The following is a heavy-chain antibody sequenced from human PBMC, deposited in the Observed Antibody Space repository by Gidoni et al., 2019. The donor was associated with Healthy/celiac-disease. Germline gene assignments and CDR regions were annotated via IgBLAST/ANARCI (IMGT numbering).Heavy chain of an antibody. CDR1: GFTFSSYE. J-gene: IGHJ4*02. V-gene: IGHV3-48*03. CDR2: ISSSGSTI. Sequence: EVQLVESGGGLVQPGGSLRLSCAASGFTFSSYEMNWVRQAPGKGLEWVSYISSSGSTIYYADSVKGRFTISRDNAKNSLYMQMKSLRAEDTAVYYCARDPLGERRGYFDYWGQGTLVTVSS. D-gene: IGHD1-26*01. CDR3: ARDPLGERRGYFDY.